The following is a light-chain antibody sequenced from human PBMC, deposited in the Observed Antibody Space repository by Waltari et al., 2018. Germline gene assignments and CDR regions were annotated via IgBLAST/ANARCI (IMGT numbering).Light chain of an antibody. CDR1: QSVRSN. V-gene: IGKV3-15*01. CDR2: DAA. CDR3: QQYNNWPPDT. Sequence: EIVMTQSPATLSVSPGERTTVSCRASQSVRSNLAWYQQKPGQAPRLLLYDAATRATGIPARFSGSGSGTEFTLTISSLQSEDFAVYYCQQYNNWPPDTFGQGTKLEIK. J-gene: IGKJ2*01.